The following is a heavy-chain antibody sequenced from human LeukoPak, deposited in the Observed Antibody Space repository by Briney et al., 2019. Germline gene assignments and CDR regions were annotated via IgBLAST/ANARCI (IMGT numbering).Heavy chain of an antibody. D-gene: IGHD5-18*01. J-gene: IGHJ4*02. V-gene: IGHV1-46*01. Sequence: ASVKVSCKASGYTFTSYYMHWVQQAPGQGLEWMGIINPSGGSTSYAQKFQGRVTMTRDTSTSTVYMELSSLRSEDTAVYYCAREAVDTAMVTAETNHEPSDYWGQGTLVTVSS. CDR3: AREAVDTAMVTAETNHEPSDY. CDR2: INPSGGST. CDR1: GYTFTSYY.